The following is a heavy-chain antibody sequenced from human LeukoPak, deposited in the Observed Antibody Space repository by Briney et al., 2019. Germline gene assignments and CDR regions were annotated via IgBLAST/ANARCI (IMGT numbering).Heavy chain of an antibody. D-gene: IGHD6-13*01. J-gene: IGHJ5*02. V-gene: IGHV4-34*01. Sequence: PSETLSLTCAVYGGSFSGYYWSWIRQPPGKGLEWIGEINHSGSTNYNPSLKSRVTISVDTSKNQFSLKLSSVTAADTAVYYFARGPRGSSSWYSYWFDPWGQGTLVTVSS. CDR3: ARGPRGSSSWYSYWFDP. CDR1: GGSFSGYY. CDR2: INHSGST.